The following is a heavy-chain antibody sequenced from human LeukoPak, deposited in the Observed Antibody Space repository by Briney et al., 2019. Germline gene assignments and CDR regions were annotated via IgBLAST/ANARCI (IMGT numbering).Heavy chain of an antibody. CDR2: IYYSGST. CDR3: AREWPREGPSNWFDP. V-gene: IGHV4-39*07. Sequence: KSSETLSLTCTVSGGSISSSSYYWGWIRQPPGKGLEWIGSIYYSGSTYYNPSLKSRVTISVDTSKNQFSLKLSSVTAADTAVYYCAREWPREGPSNWFDPWGQGTLVTVSS. D-gene: IGHD5-12*01. CDR1: GGSISSSSYY. J-gene: IGHJ5*02.